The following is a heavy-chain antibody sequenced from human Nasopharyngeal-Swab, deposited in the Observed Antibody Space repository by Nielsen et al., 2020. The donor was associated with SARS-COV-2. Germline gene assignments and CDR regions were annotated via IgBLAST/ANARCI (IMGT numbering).Heavy chain of an antibody. D-gene: IGHD2-21*02. V-gene: IGHV3-48*04. CDR3: ASDLAYCGGDCYGNAFDI. CDR1: GFTFSSYA. J-gene: IGHJ3*02. Sequence: GESLKISCAASGFTFSSYAMSWVRQAPGKGLEWVSYISSSGSTIYYADSVKGRFTISRDNAKNSLYLQMNSLRAEDTAVYYCASDLAYCGGDCYGNAFDIWGQGTMVTVSS. CDR2: ISSSGSTI.